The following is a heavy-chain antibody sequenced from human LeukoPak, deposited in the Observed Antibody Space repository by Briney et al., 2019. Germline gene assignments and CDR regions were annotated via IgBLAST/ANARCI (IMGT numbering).Heavy chain of an antibody. CDR3: ARGGGLGYYYYYMDV. CDR2: IYTSGST. V-gene: IGHV4-4*07. CDR1: GGSISSYY. J-gene: IGHJ6*03. Sequence: PSETLSLTCTVSGGSISSYYWSWIRQPAGKGLEWIGRIYTSGSTNYNPPLKSRVTISVDTSKNQFSLKLSSVTAADTAVYYCARGGGLGYYYYYMDVWGKGTTVTVSS. D-gene: IGHD3/OR15-3a*01.